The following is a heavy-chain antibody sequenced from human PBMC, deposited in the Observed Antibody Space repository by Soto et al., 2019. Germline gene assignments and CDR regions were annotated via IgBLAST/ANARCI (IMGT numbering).Heavy chain of an antibody. CDR3: ITLSITIFGVVLMDD. D-gene: IGHD3-3*01. V-gene: IGHV3-15*07. CDR1: GFTFSNAW. CDR2: IKSKTDGGTT. J-gene: IGHJ6*02. Sequence: PGGCLRLSCAASGFTFSNAWMNWVRQAPGKGLEWVGRIKSKTDGGTTDYAAPVKGRFTISRDDSKNTLYLQMNSLKTEDTAVYYCITLSITIFGVVLMDDWGQGTTVTVSS.